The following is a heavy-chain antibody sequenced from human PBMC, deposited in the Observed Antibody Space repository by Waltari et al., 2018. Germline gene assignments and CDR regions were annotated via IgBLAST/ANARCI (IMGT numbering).Heavy chain of an antibody. V-gene: IGHV3-48*01. Sequence: EVQLVESGGGLVQPGGSLRLSCAASGFTFSSYSMNWVRQAPGKGLEWVSYISSSSSTIYYADSVKGRFTISRDNSKNTLYLQMNSLRAEDTAVYYCAKVPSGYSGEVNDAFDIWGQGTMVTVSS. CDR1: GFTFSSYS. D-gene: IGHD3-3*01. CDR3: AKVPSGYSGEVNDAFDI. J-gene: IGHJ3*02. CDR2: ISSSSSTI.